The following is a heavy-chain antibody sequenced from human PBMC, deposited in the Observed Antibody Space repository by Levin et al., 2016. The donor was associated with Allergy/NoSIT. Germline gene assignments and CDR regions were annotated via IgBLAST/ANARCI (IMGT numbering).Heavy chain of an antibody. CDR2: IKQDGSAK. CDR3: VTYTSGWGVSY. Sequence: VRQAPGKGLEWVANIKQDGSAKFYVDSVKGRFTISRDNAKNSLFLQMNSLRAEDTAVYYCVTYTSGWGVSYWGQGTLVTVSS. D-gene: IGHD6-19*01. V-gene: IGHV3-7*01. J-gene: IGHJ4*02.